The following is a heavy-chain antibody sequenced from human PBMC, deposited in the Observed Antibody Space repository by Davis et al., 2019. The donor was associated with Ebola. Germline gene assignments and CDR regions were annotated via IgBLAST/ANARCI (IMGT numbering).Heavy chain of an antibody. V-gene: IGHV3-30*04. CDR3: ARAVFHEVLDY. CDR1: GFTFRNYA. Sequence: GESLKISCAASGFTFRNYAMHWVRQAPGKGLEWVAVVSHSERETFYADSVKGRFIISRDNSENTLYLQMNSLTADDTAVYYCARAVFHEVLDYWDQGTPVTVSS. CDR2: VSHSERET. J-gene: IGHJ4*02. D-gene: IGHD3-3*01.